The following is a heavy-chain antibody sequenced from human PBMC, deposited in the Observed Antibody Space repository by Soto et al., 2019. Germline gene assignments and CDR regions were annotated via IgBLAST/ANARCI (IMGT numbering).Heavy chain of an antibody. V-gene: IGHV1-69*04. Sequence: SVKVSCKTSGGTFSSYAISWVRQAPGQGLEWMGRIIPILGIANYAQKFQGRVTITADKSTSTAYMELSSLRSEDTAVYYCARAHSSGYYYRDWFDPWGQGTLVTSPQ. J-gene: IGHJ5*02. CDR3: ARAHSSGYYYRDWFDP. D-gene: IGHD3-22*01. CDR2: IIPILGIA. CDR1: GGTFSSYA.